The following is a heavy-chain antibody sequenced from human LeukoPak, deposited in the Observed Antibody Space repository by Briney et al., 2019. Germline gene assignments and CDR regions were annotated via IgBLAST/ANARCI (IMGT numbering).Heavy chain of an antibody. V-gene: IGHV4-34*01. CDR1: GGSFSGYY. D-gene: IGHD3-3*01. Sequence: SETLSLTCAVYGGSFSGYYWSWIRQPPGKGLEWIGEINHSGSTNYNPSLKSRVTISVDTSKNQFSLKLSSVTAADTAVYYCARGRRITISGVANIGSGAFDIWGQGTMVTVSP. J-gene: IGHJ3*02. CDR2: INHSGST. CDR3: ARGRRITISGVANIGSGAFDI.